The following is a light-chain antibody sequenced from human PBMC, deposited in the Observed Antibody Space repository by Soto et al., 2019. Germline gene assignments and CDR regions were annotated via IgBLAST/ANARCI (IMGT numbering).Light chain of an antibody. J-gene: IGKJ5*01. CDR3: QQYNNWPPIT. V-gene: IGKV3-15*01. CDR2: GAS. Sequence: EVVVTQSPGTLSVSPGERATLSCRASQSVNSNLAWYQQKPGQAPRLLIYGASTRATDIPPRFSGSGSGTEFTLTISSLQSEDFAIYFCQQYNNWPPITFGQGTRLEIK. CDR1: QSVNSN.